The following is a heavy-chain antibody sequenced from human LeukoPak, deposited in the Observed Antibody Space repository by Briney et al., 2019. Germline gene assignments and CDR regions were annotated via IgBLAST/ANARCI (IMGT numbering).Heavy chain of an antibody. CDR1: GYTFTDYG. CDR2: INTNTGNP. J-gene: IGHJ4*02. Sequence: GASVKVSCKASGYTFTDYGISWVRQAPGQGLEWMGWINTNTGNPTYAQGFTGRFVFSLDTSVSTAYLQISSLKAEDTAVYYCARGYLELNTNWGQGTLVTVSS. V-gene: IGHV7-4-1*02. CDR3: ARGYLELNTN. D-gene: IGHD1-7*01.